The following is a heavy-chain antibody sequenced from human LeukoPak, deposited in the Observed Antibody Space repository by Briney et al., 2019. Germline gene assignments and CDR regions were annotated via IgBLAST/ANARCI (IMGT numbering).Heavy chain of an antibody. D-gene: IGHD6-13*01. J-gene: IGHJ4*02. Sequence: PSETLSLTCAVSGGSISSSNWWSWVRQPPGKGLEWIGEIYHSGSTNYNPSLKSRVTISVDKSKNQFSLKLSSVTAADTAVYYCARIRASGRSWTYYFDYWGQGTLVTVSS. CDR2: IYHSGST. CDR1: GGSISSSNW. CDR3: ARIRASGRSWTYYFDY. V-gene: IGHV4-4*02.